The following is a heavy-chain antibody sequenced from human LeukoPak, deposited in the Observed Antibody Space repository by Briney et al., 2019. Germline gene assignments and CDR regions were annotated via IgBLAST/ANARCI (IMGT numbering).Heavy chain of an antibody. CDR1: GGSVSSGSYY. V-gene: IGHV4-61*01. Sequence: SETLSLTCTVSGGSVSSGSYYWSWIRQPPGKGLEWIGYIYYSGSTNYNPSLKSRVTISVDTSKNQFSLKLSSVTAADTAAYYCARETPPYYDILTGYNWFDPWGQGTLVTVSS. D-gene: IGHD3-9*01. CDR2: IYYSGST. J-gene: IGHJ5*02. CDR3: ARETPPYYDILTGYNWFDP.